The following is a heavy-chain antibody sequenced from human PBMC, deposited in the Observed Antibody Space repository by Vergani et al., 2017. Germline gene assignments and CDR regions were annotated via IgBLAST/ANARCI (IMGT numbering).Heavy chain of an antibody. D-gene: IGHD3-22*01. CDR2: IYHSGST. V-gene: IGHV4-30-2*01. CDR1: GGSISSGGYS. J-gene: IGHJ3*02. CDR3: ARFDYYDSSGHGAFDI. Sequence: QLQLQESGSGLVKPSQTLSLTCAVSGGSISSGGYSWSWIRQPPGKGLEWIGYIYHSGSTDYNPSLKSRVTISVDRSKNQFSLKLSSVTAADTAVYYCARFDYYDSSGHGAFDIWGQGTMVTVSS.